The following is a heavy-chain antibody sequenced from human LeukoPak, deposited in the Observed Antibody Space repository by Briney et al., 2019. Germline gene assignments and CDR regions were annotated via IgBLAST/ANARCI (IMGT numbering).Heavy chain of an antibody. D-gene: IGHD2-2*01. J-gene: IGHJ6*02. CDR1: GFTFSSYW. V-gene: IGHV3-7*04. CDR3: ARDQGCSSTSCYFAAYYGMDV. Sequence: PGGSPRLSCAASGFTFSSYWMSWVRQAPGKGLEWVANIKQDGSEKYYVDSVKGRFTISRDNAKNSLYLQMNSLRAEDTAVYYCARDQGCSSTSCYFAAYYGMDVWGQGTTVTISS. CDR2: IKQDGSEK.